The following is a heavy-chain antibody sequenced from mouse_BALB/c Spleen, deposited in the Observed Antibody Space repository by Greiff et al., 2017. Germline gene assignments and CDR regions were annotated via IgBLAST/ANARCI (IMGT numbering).Heavy chain of an antibody. V-gene: IGHV1S137*01. CDR3: ARGGGYLTRAMDY. J-gene: IGHJ4*01. D-gene: IGHD2-2*01. CDR2: ISTYYGDA. CDR1: GYTFTDYA. Sequence: QVQLQQSGAELVRPGVSVKISCKGSGYTFTDYAMHWVKQSHAKSLEWIGVISTYYGDASYNQKFKGKATMTVDKSSSTAYMELARLTSEDSAIYYCARGGGYLTRAMDYWGQGTSVTVSS.